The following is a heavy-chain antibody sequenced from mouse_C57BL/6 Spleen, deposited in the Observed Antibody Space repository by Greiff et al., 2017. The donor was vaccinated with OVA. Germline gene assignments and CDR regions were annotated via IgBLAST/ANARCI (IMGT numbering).Heavy chain of an antibody. CDR3: ARRHYGSSRGFAY. V-gene: IGHV1-69*01. CDR1: GYTFTSYW. Sequence: VQLQQPGAELVMPGASVKLSCKASGYTFTSYWMHWVKQRPGQGLEWIGEIDPSDSYTNYNQKFKGKSTLTVDKSSSPAYMQLSSLTSEDSAVYYCARRHYGSSRGFAYWGQGTLVTVSA. CDR2: IDPSDSYT. D-gene: IGHD1-1*01. J-gene: IGHJ3*01.